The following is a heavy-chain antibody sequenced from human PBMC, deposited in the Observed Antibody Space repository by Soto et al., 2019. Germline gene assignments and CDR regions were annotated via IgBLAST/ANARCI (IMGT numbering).Heavy chain of an antibody. CDR1: GFTFSRYW. Sequence: EVQLVESGGGLVQPGGSLRLSCAASGFTFSRYWMSWVRQAPGKGLEWVANIKQDGSEKYYVDSVKGRFTISRDNAKNSLYLQMNRLRAEDTAVYYCARWGPFQGYFDYWGQGTLVTVSS. CDR2: IKQDGSEK. CDR3: ARWGPFQGYFDY. J-gene: IGHJ4*02. D-gene: IGHD3-16*01. V-gene: IGHV3-7*01.